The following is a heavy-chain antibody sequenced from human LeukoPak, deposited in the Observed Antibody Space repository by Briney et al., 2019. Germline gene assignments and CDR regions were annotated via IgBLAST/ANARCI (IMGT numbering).Heavy chain of an antibody. CDR2: MDLDGREK. V-gene: IGHV3-7*01. J-gene: IGHJ4*02. Sequence: PGGSLRLSCAASGFTFSRFWMTWVRQAPGKGLEWVAKMDLDGREKDYVDSVKGRFTNSRDNAKNSLFLQMNSLRAEDTAIYYCARDGGTAAAGRSLDYWGQGTLVTVSS. CDR1: GFTFSRFW. D-gene: IGHD6-13*01. CDR3: ARDGGTAAAGRSLDY.